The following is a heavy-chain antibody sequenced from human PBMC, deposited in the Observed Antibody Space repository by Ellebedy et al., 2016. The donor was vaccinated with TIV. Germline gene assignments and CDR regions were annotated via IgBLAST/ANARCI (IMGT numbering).Heavy chain of an antibody. J-gene: IGHJ4*02. CDR1: GFTLRNYD. D-gene: IGHD1-26*01. Sequence: GESLKISCAASGFTLRNYDMHWVRQATGKGLEWVSAFAAGGGTYYAGSVKGRFTISRDNAKNTLYLQMNSLRVEDTAVYYCVRDGVGATPIDYWGQGTLVTVSS. V-gene: IGHV3-13*01. CDR2: FAAGGGT. CDR3: VRDGVGATPIDY.